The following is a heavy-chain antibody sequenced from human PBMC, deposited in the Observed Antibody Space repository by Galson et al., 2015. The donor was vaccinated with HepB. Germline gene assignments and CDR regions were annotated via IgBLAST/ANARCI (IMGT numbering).Heavy chain of an antibody. CDR3: ARVDYSNYGGFYYYYMDV. CDR1: GGTFSSYA. J-gene: IGHJ6*03. V-gene: IGHV1-69*13. D-gene: IGHD4-11*01. Sequence: SVKVSCKASGGTFSSYAISWVRQAPGQGLEWMGGIIPIFGTANYAQKFQGRVTITADESTSTAYMELSSLRSEDTAVYYCARVDYSNYGGFYYYYMDVWGKGTTVTVSS. CDR2: IIPIFGTA.